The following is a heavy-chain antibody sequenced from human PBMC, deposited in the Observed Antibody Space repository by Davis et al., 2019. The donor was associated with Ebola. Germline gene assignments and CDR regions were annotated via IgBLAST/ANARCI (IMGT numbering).Heavy chain of an antibody. Sequence: GSLRLSCTVSGGSISSYYWSWIRQPPGKALEWIGYIYYSGSTYYNPSLKSRVTISVDTSKNQFSLKLSSVTAADTAVYYCASPGDYVRYFQHWGQGTPVTVSS. CDR3: ASPGDYVRYFQH. D-gene: IGHD4-17*01. CDR1: GGSISSYY. CDR2: IYYSGST. V-gene: IGHV4-59*06. J-gene: IGHJ1*01.